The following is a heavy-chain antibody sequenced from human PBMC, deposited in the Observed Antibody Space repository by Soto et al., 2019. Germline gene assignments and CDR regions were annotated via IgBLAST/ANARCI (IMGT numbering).Heavy chain of an antibody. J-gene: IGHJ4*02. CDR3: AKSAIVATHSVYFDY. CDR1: GFTFDDYA. D-gene: IGHD5-12*01. CDR2: ISWNSGSI. Sequence: PGGSLRLSCAASGFTFDDYAMHWVRQAPGKGLEWVSGISWNSGSIGYADSVKGRFTISRDNAKNSLYLQMNSLRAEDTALYYCAKSAIVATHSVYFDYWGQGTLVTVSS. V-gene: IGHV3-9*01.